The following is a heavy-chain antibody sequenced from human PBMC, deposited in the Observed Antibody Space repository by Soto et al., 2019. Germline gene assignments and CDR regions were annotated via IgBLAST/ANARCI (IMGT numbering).Heavy chain of an antibody. D-gene: IGHD2-15*01. V-gene: IGHV1-3*01. CDR1: GYAFTSYA. J-gene: IGHJ4*02. CDR2: INAGNGNT. Sequence: ASVNVSSKASGYAFTSYALHGVRQAPGQRLEWMGWINAGNGNTKYSQKFQGRVTITRDTSASTAYMELSSLRSEDTAVYYCARDLGGWPDYWGQGTLVTVS. CDR3: ARDLGGWPDY.